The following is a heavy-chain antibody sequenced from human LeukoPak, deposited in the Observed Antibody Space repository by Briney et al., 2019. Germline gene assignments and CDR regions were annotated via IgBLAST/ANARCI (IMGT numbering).Heavy chain of an antibody. CDR1: GFTFSSYG. V-gene: IGHV3-30*18. Sequence: GGSLRLSCAASGFTFSSYGMHWVRQAPGKGLEWVTLISPDGTYTYYADSVKGRFTISRDNSKSTLYLQMDSLRSEDTAVYYCAKPGSNLYYFDYWGQGTLVTVSS. J-gene: IGHJ4*02. D-gene: IGHD3-10*01. CDR2: ISPDGTYT. CDR3: AKPGSNLYYFDY.